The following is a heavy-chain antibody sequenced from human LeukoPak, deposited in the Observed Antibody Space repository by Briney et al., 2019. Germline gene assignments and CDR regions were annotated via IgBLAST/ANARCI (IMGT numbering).Heavy chain of an antibody. V-gene: IGHV3-48*01. CDR1: GFTFSSYS. J-gene: IGHJ4*02. Sequence: GGSLRLSCAASGFTFSSYSMNWVRQAPGKGLEWVSYISSSSTIYYADSVKGRFTISRVNAKNSLYLQMNSLRAEDTAVYYCARRRTVWGQGTLVTVSS. CDR3: ARRRTV. CDR2: ISSSSTI.